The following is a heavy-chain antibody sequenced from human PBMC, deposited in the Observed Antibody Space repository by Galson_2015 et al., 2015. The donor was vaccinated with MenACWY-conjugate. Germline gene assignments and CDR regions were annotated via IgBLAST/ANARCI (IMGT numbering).Heavy chain of an antibody. J-gene: IGHJ4*02. Sequence: SLRLSCADSEVSFTNSWMHWVRQAPGKGLVWVSRINSDGSSTTYADSAKGRFTISRDNAKNTLYLQMNSLRGEDTAVYYCARAYRATGGTHVGYWGQGTLVTVSS. CDR2: INSDGSST. CDR3: ARAYRATGGTHVGY. CDR1: EVSFTNSW. V-gene: IGHV3-74*03. D-gene: IGHD6-13*01.